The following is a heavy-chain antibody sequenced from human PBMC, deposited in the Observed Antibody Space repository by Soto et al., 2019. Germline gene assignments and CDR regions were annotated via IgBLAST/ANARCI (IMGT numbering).Heavy chain of an antibody. CDR1: GDTFITHT. Sequence: QVQLLQSGSLLKRPGSSVKISCQASGDTFITHTLTWVRQSPGQGPEWVGRIIPLLGITYYAQQFQGRVTLTADKSTNTADLVFGSLTSEDTAVYYCARDQYCSDYTCFCYPDVWGTGTTLTVSS. CDR2: IIPLLGIT. CDR3: ARDQYCSDYTCFCYPDV. V-gene: IGHV1-69*04. J-gene: IGHJ6*03. D-gene: IGHD2-15*01.